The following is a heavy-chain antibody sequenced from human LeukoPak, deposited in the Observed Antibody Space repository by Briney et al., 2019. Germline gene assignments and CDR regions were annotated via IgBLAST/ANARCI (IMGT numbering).Heavy chain of an antibody. CDR1: GYTFTGYY. J-gene: IGHJ3*02. Sequence: ASVKVSCKASGYTFTGYYMHWLRQAPGQGLEWMGWINANSGGTNYAQKFQGRVTMTRDTSISTAYMELSRLRSDDTAVYYCARSKPYGSESYYLDAFDIWGQGTMVTVSS. D-gene: IGHD3-10*01. V-gene: IGHV1-2*02. CDR2: INANSGGT. CDR3: ARSKPYGSESYYLDAFDI.